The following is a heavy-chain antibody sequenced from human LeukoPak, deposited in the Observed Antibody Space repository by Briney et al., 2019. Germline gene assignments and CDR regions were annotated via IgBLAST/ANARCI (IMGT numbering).Heavy chain of an antibody. D-gene: IGHD2-15*01. J-gene: IGHJ4*02. CDR2: IKEDGGEK. Sequence: GGSLRLSCAASGLTFSNYWMTWVRQAPGKGLEWVAHIKEDGGEKHYVDPVTGRFTISRDNAKNSLYLQMNSLRAEDTAMYYCVRDRGYCSGGTCYALWDYWGQGTLVTVSS. V-gene: IGHV3-7*01. CDR3: VRDRGYCSGGTCYALWDY. CDR1: GLTFSNYW.